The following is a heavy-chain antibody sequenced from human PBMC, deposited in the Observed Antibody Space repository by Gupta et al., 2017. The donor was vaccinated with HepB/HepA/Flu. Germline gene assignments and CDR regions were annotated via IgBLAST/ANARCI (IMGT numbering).Heavy chain of an antibody. J-gene: IGHJ3*02. CDR3: AKENNAFDI. Sequence: QVQLVQSGAEVKKPGASVKVSCKASGYTFTNYFIHWGRQAPGQGLEWIGIINPSGGSTTDAQKFQGRVSVTRDSSTTTVYMEMSSLRFEDTAVYDCAKENNAFDIWGQGTMVSVSS. CDR2: INPSGGST. D-gene: IGHD2/OR15-2a*01. V-gene: IGHV1-46*01. CDR1: GYTFTNYF.